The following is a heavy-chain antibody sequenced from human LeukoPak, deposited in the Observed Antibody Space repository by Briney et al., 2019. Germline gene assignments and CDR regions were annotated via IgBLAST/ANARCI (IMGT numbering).Heavy chain of an antibody. J-gene: IGHJ6*03. D-gene: IGHD3-9*01. Sequence: ASVKVSCKASGYTFTSYGISWVRQAPGQGLEWMGWISAYNGNTNYAQKFQGRVTMTRDTSISTAYMELSRLRSDDTAVYYCARGSNYDILTGYIRGPYYYTDVWGKGTTVTISS. CDR3: ARGSNYDILTGYIRGPYYYTDV. CDR2: ISAYNGNT. CDR1: GYTFTSYG. V-gene: IGHV1-18*01.